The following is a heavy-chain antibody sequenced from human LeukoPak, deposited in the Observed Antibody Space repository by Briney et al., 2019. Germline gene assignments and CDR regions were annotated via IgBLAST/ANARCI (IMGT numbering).Heavy chain of an antibody. CDR3: ARDQIRYSGSSPLDY. D-gene: IGHD1-26*01. J-gene: IGHJ4*02. V-gene: IGHV3-7*01. Sequence: GGSLRLSCAASGFTFSSYWMSWVRQAPGKGLEWVANIKQDGSEKYYVDSVKGRFTISRDNAKNSLYLQMNSLRAEDTAVYYCARDQIRYSGSSPLDYWGQGTLVTVYS. CDR2: IKQDGSEK. CDR1: GFTFSSYW.